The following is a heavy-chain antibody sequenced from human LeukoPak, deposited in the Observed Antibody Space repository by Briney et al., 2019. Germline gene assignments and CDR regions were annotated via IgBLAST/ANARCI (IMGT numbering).Heavy chain of an antibody. D-gene: IGHD5-18*01. J-gene: IGHJ4*02. V-gene: IGHV3-23*01. CDR1: GFTFSSYA. CDR2: ISGSGGST. Sequence: GSLRLSCATSGFTFSSYAMSWVRQAPGKGLEWVSAISGSGGSTYYADSVKGRFTISRDNSKNTLYLQMNSLRAEDTAVYYCAKARIQLWLRPGYYFDYWGQGTLVTVSS. CDR3: AKARIQLWLRPGYYFDY.